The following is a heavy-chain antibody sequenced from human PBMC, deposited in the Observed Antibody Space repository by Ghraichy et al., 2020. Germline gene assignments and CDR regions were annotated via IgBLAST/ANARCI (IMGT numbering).Heavy chain of an antibody. Sequence: SETLSLTCTVSGGSISSYYWSWIRQPPGKGLEWIGYIYYSGSTNYNPSLKSRVTISVDTSKNQFSLKLSSVTAADTAVYYCARDQDSSSSGFDYWGPGTLVTVSS. CDR3: ARDQDSSSSGFDY. CDR2: IYYSGST. CDR1: GGSISSYY. J-gene: IGHJ4*02. V-gene: IGHV4-59*01. D-gene: IGHD6-6*01.